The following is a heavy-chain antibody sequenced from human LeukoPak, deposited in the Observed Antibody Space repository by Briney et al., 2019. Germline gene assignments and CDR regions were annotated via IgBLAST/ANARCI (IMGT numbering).Heavy chain of an antibody. CDR1: GFTFSSYA. J-gene: IGHJ4*02. CDR3: ANFGEYFFDC. Sequence: GGSLRLSCAASGFTFSSYAMSWVRQAPGKGLEWVSAISGSGGSTYYADSVKGRFTISRDNSNNTLYLQMNSLRTEDTAVYYCANFGEYFFDCWGQGTLVTVSS. D-gene: IGHD3-10*01. V-gene: IGHV3-23*01. CDR2: ISGSGGST.